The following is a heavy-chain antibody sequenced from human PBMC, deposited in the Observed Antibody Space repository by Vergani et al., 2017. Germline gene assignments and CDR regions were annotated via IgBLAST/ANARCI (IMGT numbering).Heavy chain of an antibody. D-gene: IGHD3-10*01. J-gene: IGHJ6*02. CDR3: ARDRYYRGSGSYPYFYYFGLDV. CDR1: GFTFSSYA. Sequence: EVQLVESGGGLVPPGRSLRLSCAASGFTFSSYAMSWVRQAPGKGLEWVSSISSSSSYIHYSDSLKGRFTISRDNAKSSLYLQMNSLRAEDTGVYYCARDRYYRGSGSYPYFYYFGLDVWGQGTAVTVSS. CDR2: ISSSSSYI. V-gene: IGHV3-21*02.